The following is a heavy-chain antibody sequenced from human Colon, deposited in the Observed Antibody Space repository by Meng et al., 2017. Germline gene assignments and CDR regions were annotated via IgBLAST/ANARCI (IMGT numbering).Heavy chain of an antibody. CDR1: GDSISSGNHY. V-gene: IGHV4-31*03. CDR3: ARYYYDSSGVTYFDP. CDR2: FYFSGNT. J-gene: IGHJ5*02. D-gene: IGHD3-22*01. Sequence: VQLQESGPAQVDPSQTLSLTFHFSGDSISSGNHYWSWSRQHPGKGLEWIGYFYFSGNTYYNPSLKSRVTISVDTSKNQFSLNLRSVTAADTAVYYCARYYYDSSGVTYFDPWGQGTLVTVSS.